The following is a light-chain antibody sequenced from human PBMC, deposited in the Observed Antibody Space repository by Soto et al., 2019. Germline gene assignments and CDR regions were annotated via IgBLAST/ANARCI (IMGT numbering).Light chain of an antibody. J-gene: IGLJ1*01. CDR2: DVS. CDR3: LSYPSRSTDV. CDR1: SSDVGGYKY. Sequence: QSALTQPASVSGSPGQSIAISCTGTSSDVGGYKYVSWYQQHPGKAPKLMIYDVSNRPSGVSDRFSGSKSGNTASLTISGLQAEDEADYYCLSYPSRSTDVFAPAIQVTV. V-gene: IGLV2-14*01.